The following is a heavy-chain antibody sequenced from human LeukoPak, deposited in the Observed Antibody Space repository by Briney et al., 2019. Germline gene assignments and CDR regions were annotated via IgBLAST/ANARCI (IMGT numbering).Heavy chain of an antibody. Sequence: GGSLRLSCAASGFAFSTYAMSWVRQAPGKGLEWISTVSGSGGSTYYADSVRGRFTISRDNSKNTLYLQMNSLRAEDTAVYYCAKDRGYDAFDIWGQGTMVTVSS. CDR3: AKDRGYDAFDI. D-gene: IGHD6-25*01. V-gene: IGHV3-23*01. CDR2: VSGSGGST. J-gene: IGHJ3*02. CDR1: GFAFSTYA.